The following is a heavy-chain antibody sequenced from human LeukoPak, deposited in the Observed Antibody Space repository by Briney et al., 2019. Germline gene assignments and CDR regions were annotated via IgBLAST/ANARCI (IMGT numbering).Heavy chain of an antibody. Sequence: ASVRVSCMASGYTFTSYAISWVRQAPGQGLEWMGWIITYNGHTYYAQRFQGRLTMTTDTSTSTAYMELRSLRSDDTAVYYCAKTTVTSEDYFYYYMDVWGKGTTGTVSS. CDR1: GYTFTSYA. J-gene: IGHJ6*03. V-gene: IGHV1-18*01. CDR3: AKTTVTSEDYFYYYMDV. D-gene: IGHD4-17*01. CDR2: IITYNGHT.